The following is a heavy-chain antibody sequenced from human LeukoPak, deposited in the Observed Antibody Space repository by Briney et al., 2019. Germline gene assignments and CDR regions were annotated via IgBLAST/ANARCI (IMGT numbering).Heavy chain of an antibody. D-gene: IGHD2-2*01. J-gene: IGHJ5*02. CDR2: ISWNSGSI. CDR3: ARASSTSVNWFDP. Sequence: GGSLRLSCAASGFTFDDYAMHWVRQAPGKGLEWVSGISWNSGSIGYADSVKGRFTISRDNAKNPLYLQMNSLRAEDTALYYCARASSTSVNWFDPWGQGILVTVSS. V-gene: IGHV3-9*01. CDR1: GFTFDDYA.